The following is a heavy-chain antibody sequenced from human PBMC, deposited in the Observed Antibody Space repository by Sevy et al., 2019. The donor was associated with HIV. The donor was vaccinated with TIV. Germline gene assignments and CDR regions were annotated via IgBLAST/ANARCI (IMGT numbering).Heavy chain of an antibody. CDR2: INPNSGGT. J-gene: IGHJ3*02. CDR1: GYTFTGYY. Sequence: ASVKVSCKASGYTFTGYYMHWVRQAPGQGLEWMGWINPNSGGTNYAQKFQGWVTMTRETSISTAYMELSRLRSDDTAVYYCARATVTTGGAFDIWGQGTMVTVSS. CDR3: ARATVTTGGAFDI. V-gene: IGHV1-2*04. D-gene: IGHD4-17*01.